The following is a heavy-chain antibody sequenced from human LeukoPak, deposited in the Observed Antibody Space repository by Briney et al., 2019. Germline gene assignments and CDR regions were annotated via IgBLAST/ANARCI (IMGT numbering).Heavy chain of an antibody. CDR2: IIPIFGTA. Sequence: ASVKVSCKASGGTFSSYAISWVRQAPGQGLELMGGIIPIFGTANYAQKFQGRVTIIADEYRSTAYMELSSLRSEDTAVYYCTRRDGDYRSVEYWGQGTLVTVSS. J-gene: IGHJ4*02. V-gene: IGHV1-69*13. CDR1: GGTFSSYA. D-gene: IGHD4-17*01. CDR3: TRRDGDYRSVEY.